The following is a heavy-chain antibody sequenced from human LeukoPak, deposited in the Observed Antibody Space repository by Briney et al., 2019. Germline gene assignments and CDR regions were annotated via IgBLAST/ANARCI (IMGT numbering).Heavy chain of an antibody. Sequence: GGSLRLSCAASGFTFSSYEMNWVRQAPGKGLEWVSYISSSGSTIYYADSVKGRFTISRDNSKNTLYLQMNSLRAEDTAVYYCARDFIPSVPYGDTYNWFDPWGQGTLVTVSS. CDR3: ARDFIPSVPYGDTYNWFDP. J-gene: IGHJ5*02. CDR1: GFTFSSYE. D-gene: IGHD4-17*01. CDR2: ISSSGSTI. V-gene: IGHV3-48*03.